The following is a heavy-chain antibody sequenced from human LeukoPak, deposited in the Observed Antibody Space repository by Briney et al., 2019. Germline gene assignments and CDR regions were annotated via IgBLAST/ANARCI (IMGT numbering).Heavy chain of an antibody. Sequence: SETLSLTCTVSGYSISSGYYWGWIRQPPGKGLGWIGSIYHSGSTYYNPSLKSRVTISVDTSKNQFSLKLSSVTAADTAVYYCAREAPHGSWEQRGVNWFDPWGQGTLVTVSS. D-gene: IGHD6-13*01. CDR2: IYHSGST. J-gene: IGHJ5*02. CDR3: AREAPHGSWEQRGVNWFDP. CDR1: GYSISSGYY. V-gene: IGHV4-38-2*02.